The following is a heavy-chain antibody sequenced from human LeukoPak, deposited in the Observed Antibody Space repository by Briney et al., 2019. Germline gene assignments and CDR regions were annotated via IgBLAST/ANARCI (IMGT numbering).Heavy chain of an antibody. CDR2: INDSGST. V-gene: IGHV4-34*01. CDR3: ARGVVAAPQTFDY. D-gene: IGHD2-15*01. J-gene: IGHJ4*02. CDR1: GGSFSGYY. Sequence: SETLSLTCAVYGGSFSGYYWSWIRQPPGKGLEWIGEINDSGSTKYNPSLKSRVTISIDTSKNQFSLRLSSVTAVDTAVYYCARGVVAAPQTFDYWGQGTLVTVSS.